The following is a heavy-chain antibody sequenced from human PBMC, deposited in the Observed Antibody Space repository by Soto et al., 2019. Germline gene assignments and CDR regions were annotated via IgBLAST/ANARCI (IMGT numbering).Heavy chain of an antibody. CDR3: AGAPPPAAAGTTFDY. CDR1: GGSFSGYY. V-gene: IGHV4-34*01. CDR2: INHSGST. Sequence: QVQLQQWGAGLLKPSETLSLTCAVYGGSFSGYYWSWIRQPPGKGLEWIGEINHSGSTNYNPSLKSRVTISVDTAKNQFSLKLSSGAAAETAVYYCAGAPPPAAAGTTFDYWGQGTLVTVSS. J-gene: IGHJ4*02. D-gene: IGHD6-13*01.